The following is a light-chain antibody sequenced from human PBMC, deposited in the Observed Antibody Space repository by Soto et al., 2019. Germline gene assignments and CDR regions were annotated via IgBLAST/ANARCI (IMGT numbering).Light chain of an antibody. CDR2: AAS. CDR3: QQSYSTPRT. V-gene: IGKV1-39*01. CDR1: QSISSY. J-gene: IGKJ1*01. Sequence: DIQMTQSPSSLSASVGDRVTITCRASQSISSYLNWYQQKPGKAPKLLIYAASSLQSGVPSRFSGRGSGTDFTLTISSLQPEDFATYYCQQSYSTPRTFGQGTKVESK.